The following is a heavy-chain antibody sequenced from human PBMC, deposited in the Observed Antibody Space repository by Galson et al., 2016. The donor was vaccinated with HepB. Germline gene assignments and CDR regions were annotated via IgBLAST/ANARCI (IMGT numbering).Heavy chain of an antibody. D-gene: IGHD1-26*01. CDR1: GFAFNTYG. Sequence: SLRLSCAASGFAFNTYGMHWLRQAPGKGLEWVSAISYAATNKYYVDSVKGRFTISRDNSRNTVFLQMNSLRAEDTAIYYCAKVRSSEMVGATDYWGQGTLVIVSS. V-gene: IGHV3-30*18. J-gene: IGHJ4*02. CDR3: AKVRSSEMVGATDY. CDR2: ISYAATNK.